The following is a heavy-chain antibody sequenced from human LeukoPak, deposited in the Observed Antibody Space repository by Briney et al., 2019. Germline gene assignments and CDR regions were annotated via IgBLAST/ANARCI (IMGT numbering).Heavy chain of an antibody. CDR1: GYTFSDFY. CDR2: INPNNGGT. Sequence: ASVKVSCKASGYTFSDFYIHWVRQAPGQGLEWMGRINPNNGGTNYAQKFQGRVTMTRDTPISTAYMDLSRLRSDDTAVYYCARVKAITGLQLEDAFDMWGQGTMVTVSS. V-gene: IGHV1-2*06. D-gene: IGHD5-24*01. J-gene: IGHJ3*02. CDR3: ARVKAITGLQLEDAFDM.